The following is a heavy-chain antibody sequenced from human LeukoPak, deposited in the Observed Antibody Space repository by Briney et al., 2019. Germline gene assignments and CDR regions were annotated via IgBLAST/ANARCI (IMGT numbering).Heavy chain of an antibody. CDR2: IIPIFGTA. V-gene: IGHV1-69*05. D-gene: IGHD3-22*01. Sequence: GASVKVSCKASGGTFSSYAISWVRQAPGQGLEWMGGIIPIFGTANYAQKFQGRVTITTDESTSTAYMELSSLRSEDTAVYYCARAYDSSGYYYGPFDYWGQGTLVTVSS. J-gene: IGHJ4*02. CDR1: GGTFSSYA. CDR3: ARAYDSSGYYYGPFDY.